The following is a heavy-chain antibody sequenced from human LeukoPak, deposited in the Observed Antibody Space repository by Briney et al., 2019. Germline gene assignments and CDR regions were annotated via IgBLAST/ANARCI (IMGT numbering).Heavy chain of an antibody. CDR3: ARDLGYSRRYYDFSD. CDR1: GGTFSSYA. Sequence: GASVKVSCKASGGTFSSYAISWVRQAPGQGLEWMGGIIPIFGTANYAQKFQGRVTITADKSTSTAYMELSSLRSEDTAVYYCARDLGYSRRYYDFSDWGQGTLVTVSS. CDR2: IIPIFGTA. J-gene: IGHJ4*02. D-gene: IGHD3-3*01. V-gene: IGHV1-69*06.